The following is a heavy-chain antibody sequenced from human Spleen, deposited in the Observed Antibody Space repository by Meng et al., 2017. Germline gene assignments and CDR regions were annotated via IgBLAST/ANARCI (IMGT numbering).Heavy chain of an antibody. J-gene: IGHJ4*02. Sequence: SETLSLTCAVYGGSFSGYYWSWIRQPPGKGLEWIGEINHSGSTNYNPSLKSRVTISVDTSKNQFSLKLSSVTAADTAVYYCARGPVFTDFDYWGQGTLVTVSS. V-gene: IGHV4-34*01. CDR1: GGSFSGYY. CDR3: ARGPVFTDFDY. CDR2: INHSGST.